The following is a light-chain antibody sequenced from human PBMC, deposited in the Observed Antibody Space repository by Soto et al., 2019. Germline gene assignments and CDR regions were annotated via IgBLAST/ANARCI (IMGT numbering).Light chain of an antibody. Sequence: DLQLTQSPSSLAASVGDRVTITCQASQDITNYLNWYRQKPGKAPELLIYDASNSETGVPSRFSGSGSVTDFTFTISSLQPEDIATYYSQHFDNLPYSFGQGPKLDI. CDR3: QHFDNLPYS. CDR2: DAS. CDR1: QDITNY. J-gene: IGKJ2*01. V-gene: IGKV1-33*01.